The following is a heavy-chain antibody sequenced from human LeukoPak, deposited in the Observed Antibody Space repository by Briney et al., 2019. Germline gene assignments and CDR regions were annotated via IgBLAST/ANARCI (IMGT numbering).Heavy chain of an antibody. CDR1: GFTVSSNY. Sequence: PGGSLRLSCAASGFTVSSNYMSWVRQAPGKGLEWVSVIYSGGSTYYADSVKGRFTISRDNSKNTLYLQMNSLRAEDTAVYYCARVRTAMDLDYIDYWGQGTLVTVSS. V-gene: IGHV3-53*01. J-gene: IGHJ4*02. CDR3: ARVRTAMDLDYIDY. CDR2: IYSGGST. D-gene: IGHD5-18*01.